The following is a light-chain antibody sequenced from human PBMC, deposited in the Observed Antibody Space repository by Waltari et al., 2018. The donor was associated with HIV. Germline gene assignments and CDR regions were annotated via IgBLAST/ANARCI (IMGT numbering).Light chain of an antibody. CDR3: QHYDSSSFT. V-gene: IGKV3-20*01. J-gene: IGKJ3*01. Sequence: EIVLTQSPGTLSLSPGERATLSCRASHSFSSSYLAWYQQKPGQAPRLLIYGASSRATGTPDRFSGSGSGTDFTLSIGRLEPEDFAVYYCQHYDSSSFTFGPGTKVDIK. CDR1: HSFSSSY. CDR2: GAS.